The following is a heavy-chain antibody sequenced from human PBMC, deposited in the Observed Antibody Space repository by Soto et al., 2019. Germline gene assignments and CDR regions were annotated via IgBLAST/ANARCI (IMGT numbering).Heavy chain of an antibody. Sequence: EVQLVESGGGLVKPGGSLRLSCAASGFTFSSYSMNWVRQAPGKGLEWVSSISRSNSYKYYADSLKGRFTISRDNAKNSLYLQMNSLRAEDTAVYYCARLGAVAGIGGYYFDYWGQGTLVTVSS. D-gene: IGHD6-19*01. CDR3: ARLGAVAGIGGYYFDY. V-gene: IGHV3-21*01. J-gene: IGHJ4*02. CDR2: ISRSNSYK. CDR1: GFTFSSYS.